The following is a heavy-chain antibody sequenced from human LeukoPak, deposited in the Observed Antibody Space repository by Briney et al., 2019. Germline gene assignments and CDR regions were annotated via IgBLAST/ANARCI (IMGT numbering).Heavy chain of an antibody. V-gene: IGHV3-48*02. CDR2: ISHPSSTI. J-gene: IGHJ3*02. D-gene: IGHD1-26*01. Sequence: GGSLRLSCAASVIALSSYSMSWVCQAPGKGLEWVSYISHPSSTIYYADYVKGRFTISRDNAKNSLYLQMNSLRDEDTAVYYCAAIGSYSTRVVGVFDIWGQGTMVTVSS. CDR1: VIALSSYS. CDR3: AAIGSYSTRVVGVFDI.